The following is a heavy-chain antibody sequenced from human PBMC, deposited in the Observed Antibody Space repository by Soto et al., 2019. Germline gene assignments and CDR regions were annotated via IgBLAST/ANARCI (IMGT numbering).Heavy chain of an antibody. CDR2: ISYDGSNK. CDR3: AKDFAWFGELFVGNWFDP. J-gene: IGHJ5*02. CDR1: GFTFSSYG. Sequence: QVQLVETGGGVVQPGRSLRLSCAASGFTFSSYGMHWVRQAPGKGLEWVAVISYDGSNKYYADSVKGRFTISRDNSKSTLYLQMSSLRAEDTAVYYCAKDFAWFGELFVGNWFDPWGQGTLVTVSS. D-gene: IGHD3-10*01. V-gene: IGHV3-30*18.